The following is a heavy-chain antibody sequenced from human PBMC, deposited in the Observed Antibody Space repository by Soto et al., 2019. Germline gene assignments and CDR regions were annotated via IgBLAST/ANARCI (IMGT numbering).Heavy chain of an antibody. V-gene: IGHV3-30*18. D-gene: IGHD3-9*01. Sequence: QVHVVESGGGVVQPGTSLRLSCTASGFSFFNYGFAWIRQAPGKGLEWVAVVTYDSSEKYYADSVKGRFTISRDNSKNTVYLQMDSLQHNDSALYYCGKAGVRELRYFDWPEVGVWGQGTLVTVSS. CDR1: GFSFFNYG. CDR3: GKAGVRELRYFDWPEVGV. CDR2: VTYDSSEK. J-gene: IGHJ4*02.